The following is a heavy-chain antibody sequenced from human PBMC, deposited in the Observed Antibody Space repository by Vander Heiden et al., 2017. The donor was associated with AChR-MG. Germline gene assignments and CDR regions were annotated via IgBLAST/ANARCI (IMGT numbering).Heavy chain of an antibody. CDR3: ARVRGDYYDSSGYPDY. Sequence: QVQLQESGPGLVKPSQTLSLTCTVYGGPISSGGYYWSRIRQHPGKGREWIGYIYYSGSTCYNPSLKSRVTISVDTSKNQFSLKLSSVTAADTAVYYCARVRGDYYDSSGYPDYWGQGTLVTVSS. V-gene: IGHV4-31*03. CDR1: GGPISSGGYY. CDR2: IYYSGST. D-gene: IGHD3-22*01. J-gene: IGHJ4*02.